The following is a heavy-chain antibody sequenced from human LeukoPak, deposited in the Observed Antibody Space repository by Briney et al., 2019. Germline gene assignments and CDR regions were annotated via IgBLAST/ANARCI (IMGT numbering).Heavy chain of an antibody. J-gene: IGHJ4*02. CDR1: GYSISSGYY. CDR3: ARRGTGYYYDSSGYYRPWGFDY. D-gene: IGHD3-22*01. V-gene: IGHV4-38-2*02. Sequence: SETLSLTCTVSGYSISSGYYWGWIRQPPRKGLEWIGIIYHSGTTNYNPSLKSRVTISVDTSKNQFSLKLSSVTAADTAVYYCARRGTGYYYDSSGYYRPWGFDYWGQGTLVTVSS. CDR2: IYHSGTT.